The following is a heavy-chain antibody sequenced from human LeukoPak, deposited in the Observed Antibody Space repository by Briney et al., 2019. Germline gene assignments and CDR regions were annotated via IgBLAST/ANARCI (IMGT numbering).Heavy chain of an antibody. D-gene: IGHD6-13*01. CDR1: GGTFSTYA. CDR2: IVPILGTA. CDR3: ARVPQVSSWPYYFDY. J-gene: IGHJ4*02. Sequence: ASVKVSCKASGGTFSTYAISWVRQAPGRGLEWVGRIVPILGTANYAQNFQGRVTITADRSTTTAYMELSSRRSEDTAVYYCARVPQVSSWPYYFDYWGQGTLVTVSS. V-gene: IGHV1-69*04.